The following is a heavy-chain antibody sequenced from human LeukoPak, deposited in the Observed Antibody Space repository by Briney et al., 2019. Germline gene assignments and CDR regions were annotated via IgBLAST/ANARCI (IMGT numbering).Heavy chain of an antibody. CDR1: GGTFGSYT. CDR3: ATYSSGWYTFDY. D-gene: IGHD6-19*01. J-gene: IGHJ4*02. Sequence: SVKVSCKASGGTFGSYTISWVRQAPGQGLEWMGRIIPILGIANYAQKFQGRVTITADKSTSTAYMELSSLRSEDTAVYYCATYSSGWYTFDYWGQGTLVTVSS. CDR2: IIPILGIA. V-gene: IGHV1-69*02.